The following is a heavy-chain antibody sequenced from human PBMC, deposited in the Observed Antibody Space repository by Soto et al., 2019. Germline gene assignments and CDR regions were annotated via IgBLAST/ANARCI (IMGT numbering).Heavy chain of an antibody. CDR3: TTFMVRGVIITFYYYYYMDV. V-gene: IGHV3-15*01. CDR2: IKSKTDGGTT. CDR1: GFTFSNAW. D-gene: IGHD3-10*01. J-gene: IGHJ6*03. Sequence: EVQLVESGGGLVKPGGSLRLSCAASGFTFSNAWMSWVRQAPGKGLEWVGRIKSKTDGGTTDYAAPVKGRFTISRDDSKHTLYLQMNSLKTEDTAVYYCTTFMVRGVIITFYYYYYMDVWGKGTTVTVSS.